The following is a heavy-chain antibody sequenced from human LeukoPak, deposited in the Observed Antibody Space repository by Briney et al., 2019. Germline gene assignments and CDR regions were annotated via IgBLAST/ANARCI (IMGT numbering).Heavy chain of an antibody. Sequence: GGSLRLSCVASGFTLSSYWMTWVRQAPGKGLEWLANIKEDGSIQYYLDSVRGRFTISRDNAKTSVYLQLNSLRADDTAVYYCARDVWTGVAVSDYWGQGTLVTVSS. CDR3: ARDVWTGVAVSDY. D-gene: IGHD6-19*01. CDR1: GFTLSSYW. V-gene: IGHV3-7*01. CDR2: IKEDGSIQ. J-gene: IGHJ4*02.